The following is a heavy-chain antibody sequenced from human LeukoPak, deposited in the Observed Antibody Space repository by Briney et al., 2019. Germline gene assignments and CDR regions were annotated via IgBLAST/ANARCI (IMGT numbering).Heavy chain of an antibody. D-gene: IGHD1/OR15-1a*01. CDR2: ISSSSSYI. V-gene: IGHV3-21*01. J-gene: IGHJ4*02. CDR1: GFSFRDYT. CDR3: AKDSPSRTATTEVPVDY. Sequence: GGSLRLSCAASGFSFRDYTMNWVRQAPGKGLEWVASISSSSSYIYFANSVRGRFSISRDNAKNSLYLQMNSLKAEDTAVYYCAKDSPSRTATTEVPVDYWGQGTLVTVSS.